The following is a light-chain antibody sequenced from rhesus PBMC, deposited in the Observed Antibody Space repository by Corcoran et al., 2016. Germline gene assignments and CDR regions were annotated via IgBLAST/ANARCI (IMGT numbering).Light chain of an antibody. CDR1: QSVSRS. CDR3: QQGFDWPPT. J-gene: IGKJ1*01. CDR2: GVS. V-gene: IGKV3-24*04. Sequence: EVVMTQSPATLSLSPGERATLSCRASQSVSRSLVWYQQKPGQAPKLLTYGVSNRATGIPDRFSGSGSGTDFSLTVSSLEPEDVGVYRCQQGFDWPPTFSQGTKVEI.